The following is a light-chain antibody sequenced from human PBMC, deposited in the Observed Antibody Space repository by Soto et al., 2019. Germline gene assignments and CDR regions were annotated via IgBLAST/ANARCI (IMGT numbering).Light chain of an antibody. J-gene: IGLJ2*01. V-gene: IGLV2-14*01. CDR2: EVT. CDR1: SSDVGPYNY. CDR3: SSYAGSNNLHVL. Sequence: QSALTQPASVSGSPGQSITISCTGTSSDVGPYNYVSWYQHHPGKAPKLLIYEVTKRPSGVSNRFSGSKSGNTASLTISGLQAEDEADYYCSSYAGSNNLHVLFGGGTKLTVL.